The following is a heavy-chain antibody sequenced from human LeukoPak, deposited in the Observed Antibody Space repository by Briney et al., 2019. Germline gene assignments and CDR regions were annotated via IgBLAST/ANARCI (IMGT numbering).Heavy chain of an antibody. D-gene: IGHD3-3*01. CDR1: GFTFSSYA. CDR2: ISYDGSNK. J-gene: IGHJ6*02. Sequence: PGGTPRLSCAASGFTFSSYAMHWVRQAPGKGLEGGAVISYDGSNKYYADSVKGRFTIPRDNSKNTLYLQMNSMRAEDTAVYYCARDLPLPYYDFWSGYYSYYYCYGMDVWGQGTTVTVSS. CDR3: ARDLPLPYYDFWSGYYSYYYCYGMDV. V-gene: IGHV3-30-3*01.